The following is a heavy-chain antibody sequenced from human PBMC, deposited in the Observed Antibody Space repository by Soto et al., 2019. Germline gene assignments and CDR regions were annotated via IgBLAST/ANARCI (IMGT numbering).Heavy chain of an antibody. CDR3: ASTPGDRTRPHWFDP. J-gene: IGHJ5*02. V-gene: IGHV3-53*01. CDR2: IYSDGST. CDR1: GFTVSSNY. Sequence: PVGSLRFSCAASGFTVSSNYMSWVRQAPGKGLEWVSVIYSDGSTYYAGSVKGRFTISRDNSKNTLYLQMNSLRAEDTAVYYCASTPGDRTRPHWFDPWGQGTLVTVSS. D-gene: IGHD2-21*02.